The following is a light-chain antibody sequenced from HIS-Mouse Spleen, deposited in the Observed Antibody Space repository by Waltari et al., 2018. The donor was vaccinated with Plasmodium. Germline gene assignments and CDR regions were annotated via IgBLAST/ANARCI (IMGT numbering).Light chain of an antibody. CDR2: CAS. CDR1: QSVLYSSNNKNY. J-gene: IGKJ1*01. CDR3: QQYYSTPWT. V-gene: IGKV4-1*01. Sequence: DSVMTQSPDSLAVSPGERATIHCKSSQSVLYSSNNKNYLAWYQQKPGQPPKLLIYCASTRESGVPDRFSGSGSGTDFTLTISSLQAEDVAVYYCQQYYSTPWTFGQGTKVEIK.